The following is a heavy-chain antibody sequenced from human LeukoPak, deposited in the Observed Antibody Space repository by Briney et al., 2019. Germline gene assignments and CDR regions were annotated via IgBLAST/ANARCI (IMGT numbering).Heavy chain of an antibody. Sequence: GGSLRLSCAASGFTFSNYAMSWVRQAPGKGLEWVSAFSPSGGGTYYADSVKGRFTISRDNSKNTLYLQMNSLRAEDTAVYHCARIGRYFDWLIDYWGQGTLVTVSS. D-gene: IGHD3-9*01. CDR3: ARIGRYFDWLIDY. J-gene: IGHJ4*02. CDR1: GFTFSNYA. V-gene: IGHV3-23*01. CDR2: FSPSGGGT.